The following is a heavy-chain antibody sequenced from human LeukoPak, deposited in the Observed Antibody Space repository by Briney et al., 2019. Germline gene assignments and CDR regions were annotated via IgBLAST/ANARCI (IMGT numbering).Heavy chain of an antibody. D-gene: IGHD3-16*01. V-gene: IGHV4-39*01. CDR3: ARVSGGTHFDY. Sequence: SETLSLTCTVSGGSISSSSYSWGWIRQPPGKGLEWIGSIYYSGTTYYNPSLKSRVTISVDTSKIQFSLKLSSVAATDTAVYYCARVSGGTHFDYWGQGTLVTVSS. J-gene: IGHJ4*02. CDR1: GGSISSSSYS. CDR2: IYYSGTT.